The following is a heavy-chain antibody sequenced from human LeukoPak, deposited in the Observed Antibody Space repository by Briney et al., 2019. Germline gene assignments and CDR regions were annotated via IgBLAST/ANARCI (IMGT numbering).Heavy chain of an antibody. D-gene: IGHD3-10*01. Sequence: SETLSFTCTVSGGSITDHFWGWIRRTPGMGLEWIGHIYGSPTYTPSLKSRVTISDDTSENQIFLQMTSVTAADTAIYYCARRFRTSASGILHHDAYDIWGPGTEVIVSS. J-gene: IGHJ3*02. CDR3: ARRFRTSASGILHHDAYDI. CDR1: GGSITDHF. CDR2: IYGSP. V-gene: IGHV4-4*09.